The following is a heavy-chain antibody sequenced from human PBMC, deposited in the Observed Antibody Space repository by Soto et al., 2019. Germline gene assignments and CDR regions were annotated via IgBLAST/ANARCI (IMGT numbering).Heavy chain of an antibody. Sequence: QVQLVQSGAEVKKPGSSVKVSCKASGGTFSSYAISWVRQAPGQGLEWMGGIIPIFGTANYAQKFQGRVTITADESTSTAYMELSSLRSEDTAVYYCAREGPQYYYDSSGFGFDYWGQGTLVTFSS. D-gene: IGHD3-22*01. V-gene: IGHV1-69*12. CDR3: AREGPQYYYDSSGFGFDY. CDR1: GGTFSSYA. J-gene: IGHJ4*02. CDR2: IIPIFGTA.